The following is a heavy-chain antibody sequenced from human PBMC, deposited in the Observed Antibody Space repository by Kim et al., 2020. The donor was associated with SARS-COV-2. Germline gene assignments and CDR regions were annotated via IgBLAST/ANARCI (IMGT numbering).Heavy chain of an antibody. J-gene: IGHJ4*02. Sequence: GGSLRLSCTDSGFTFGDHAVSWVRQAPGKGLEWVGFIRSKPYGGTVDYAASVKGRFTISRDDSKSVAYLQMDSLETEETAVYFCSGNLAATASGRALAYWGQGTLATVSS. CDR1: GFTFGDHA. CDR2: IRSKPYGGTV. D-gene: IGHD6-13*01. V-gene: IGHV3-49*04. CDR3: SGNLAATASGRALAY.